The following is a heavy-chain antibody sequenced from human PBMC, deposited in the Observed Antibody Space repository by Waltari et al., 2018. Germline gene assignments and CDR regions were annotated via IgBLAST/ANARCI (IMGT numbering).Heavy chain of an antibody. CDR1: GFSFDDYA. CDR2: ISWNSEDI. CDR3: AKDMGLAAGDAFDT. D-gene: IGHD6-13*01. Sequence: EVQLVESGGGLVQPGRSLRLSCAASGFSFDDYAMYWIRQAPGKGLEWVSGISWNSEDIGYADSVKGRFTISRDSAKNSLYLQMNNLRPEDTALYYCAKDMGLAAGDAFDTWGQGTMVTVSP. J-gene: IGHJ3*02. V-gene: IGHV3-9*01.